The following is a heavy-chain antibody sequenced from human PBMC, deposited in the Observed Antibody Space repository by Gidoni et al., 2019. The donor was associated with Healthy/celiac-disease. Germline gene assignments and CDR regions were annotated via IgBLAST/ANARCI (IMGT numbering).Heavy chain of an antibody. Sequence: SSYGMHWVRQAPGKGLEWVAVISYDGSNKYYADSVKGRFTISRDNSKNTLYLQMNSLRAEDTAVYYCAKDPKLGLLAYNYGMDVWGQGTTVTVSS. CDR1: SSYG. J-gene: IGHJ6*02. V-gene: IGHV3-30*18. CDR3: AKDPKLGLLAYNYGMDV. D-gene: IGHD7-27*01. CDR2: ISYDGSNK.